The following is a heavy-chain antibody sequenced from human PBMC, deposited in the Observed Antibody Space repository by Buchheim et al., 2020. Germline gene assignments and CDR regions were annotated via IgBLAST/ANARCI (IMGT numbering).Heavy chain of an antibody. D-gene: IGHD3-10*01. CDR3: ARAQVKTYYYGSGSSEPLDY. Sequence: QVQLVQSGAEVKKPGASVKVSCKASGYTFTSYYMHWVRQAPGQGLEWMGIINPSGGSTSYAQKFQGRVTMTRDTSTSTVYMELSSLRSEDTAVYYCARAQVKTYYYGSGSSEPLDYWGQGTL. CDR2: INPSGGST. CDR1: GYTFTSYY. J-gene: IGHJ4*02. V-gene: IGHV1-46*01.